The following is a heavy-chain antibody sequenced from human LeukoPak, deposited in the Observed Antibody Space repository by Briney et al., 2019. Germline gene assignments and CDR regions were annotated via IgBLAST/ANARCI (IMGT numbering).Heavy chain of an antibody. CDR2: ISYDGSNK. CDR1: GFTFSSYG. V-gene: IGHV3-30*03. Sequence: GGSLRLSCAASGFTFSSYGMHWVRQAPGKGLEWVAVISYDGSNKYYADSVKGRFTISRDNSKNTLYLQMNSLRAEDTAVYYCARDVVLLWFGELLQNPYFDYWGQGTLVTVSS. CDR3: ARDVVLLWFGELLQNPYFDY. J-gene: IGHJ4*02. D-gene: IGHD3-10*01.